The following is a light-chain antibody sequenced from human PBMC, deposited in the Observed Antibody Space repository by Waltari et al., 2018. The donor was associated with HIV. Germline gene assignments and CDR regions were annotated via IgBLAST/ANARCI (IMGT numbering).Light chain of an antibody. J-gene: IGLJ2*01. V-gene: IGLV2-8*01. CDR1: SSAAGGYKI. Sequence: QSALNQPPSAYGSPGQSLTLSCSGPSSAAGGYKIVSCYQQHHGKCPKPMIYEVNTRPSGVPDRFSGSKSGNTASLTVSGLQAEDEADYYCSSYAGSNNFKVFGGGTKLTVL. CDR2: EVN. CDR3: SSYAGSNNFKV.